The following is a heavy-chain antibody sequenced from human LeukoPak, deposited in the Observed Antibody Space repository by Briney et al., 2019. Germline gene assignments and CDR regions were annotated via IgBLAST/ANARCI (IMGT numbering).Heavy chain of an antibody. CDR3: ARFYYGSGNYRKFDY. Sequence: GASVKVSCKASGYTLTNHYMHWVRQAPGQGFEWIGQINPSGGSTTYAQKFQGRVTMTRDTSTSTVYMELSSLEPEDTAVYYCARFYYGSGNYRKFDYWGQGTLVTVSS. CDR2: INPSGGST. V-gene: IGHV1-46*01. J-gene: IGHJ4*02. D-gene: IGHD3-10*01. CDR1: GYTLTNHY.